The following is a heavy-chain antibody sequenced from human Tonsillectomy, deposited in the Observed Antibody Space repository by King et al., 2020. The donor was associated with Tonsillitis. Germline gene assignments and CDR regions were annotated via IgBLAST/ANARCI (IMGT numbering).Heavy chain of an antibody. Sequence: QLVQSGAEVKKPGSSVKVSCKASGGTFSSYAISWVRQAPGQGLEWMARIIPILGITKYSQKFQGRVTIIADKSTSTAYMELSSLRSEDTALYYCAREITVAERYFDLWGRGTLVTVSS. CDR2: IIPILGIT. D-gene: IGHD6-19*01. V-gene: IGHV1-69*04. J-gene: IGHJ2*01. CDR3: AREITVAERYFDL. CDR1: GGTFSSYA.